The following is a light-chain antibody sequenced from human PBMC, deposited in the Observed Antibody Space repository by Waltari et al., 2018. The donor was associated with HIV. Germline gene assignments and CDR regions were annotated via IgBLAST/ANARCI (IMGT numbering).Light chain of an antibody. V-gene: IGLV2-23*02. Sequence: QSALTQPASVSGSPGQPITISCTETNSDVGTYKLVSWSRQHPGTAPKLIIYEVTKRPSGVADRFSGSQSGNTASLTISGLQADDEAYYYCCSYANTKGVFGGGTKLTVL. CDR2: EVT. CDR3: CSYANTKGV. CDR1: NSDVGTYKL. J-gene: IGLJ2*01.